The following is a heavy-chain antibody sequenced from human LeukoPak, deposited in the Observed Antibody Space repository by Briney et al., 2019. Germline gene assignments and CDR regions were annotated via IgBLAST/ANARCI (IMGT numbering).Heavy chain of an antibody. CDR2: IYTSGST. V-gene: IGHV4-61*02. CDR1: GGSISSGSYY. Sequence: PSETLSLTCTVSGGSISSGSYYWSWIRQPAGKGLEWIGRIYTSGSTNYNPSLKSRVTISVDTSKNQFSLKLISVTAADTAVYYCARVRSIAALGGEDYFDYWGQGTLVTVSS. J-gene: IGHJ4*02. CDR3: ARVRSIAALGGEDYFDY. D-gene: IGHD6-6*01.